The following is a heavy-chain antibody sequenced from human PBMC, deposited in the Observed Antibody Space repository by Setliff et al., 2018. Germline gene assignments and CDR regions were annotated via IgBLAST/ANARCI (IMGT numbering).Heavy chain of an antibody. J-gene: IGHJ5*02. CDR1: GFTFSSYW. V-gene: IGHV3-7*03. Sequence: PGGSLRLSCAASGFTFSSYWMSWVRQAPGKGLEWVANIKQNGSEKYYVDSVKGRFTISIDNAKNSLYLQMNSLRAEDTGVYYCARDMLLSSYYDFWSGYYKAGSWFDPWGQGTLVTVSS. CDR3: ARDMLLSSYYDFWSGYYKAGSWFDP. CDR2: IKQNGSEK. D-gene: IGHD3-3*01.